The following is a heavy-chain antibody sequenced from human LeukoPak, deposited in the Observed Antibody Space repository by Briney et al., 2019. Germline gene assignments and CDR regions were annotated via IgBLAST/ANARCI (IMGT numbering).Heavy chain of an antibody. J-gene: IGHJ4*02. CDR2: IIPIFGTA. D-gene: IGHD3-10*01. Sequence: SVTVSCTASGGTFSIYAISWVRQAPGQGLEWMGGIIPIFGTANYAQKFQGRVTITADESTSTAYMELSSLRSEDTAVYYCARIRGSGSYPFDYWGQGTLVTVSS. CDR1: GGTFSIYA. CDR3: ARIRGSGSYPFDY. V-gene: IGHV1-69*13.